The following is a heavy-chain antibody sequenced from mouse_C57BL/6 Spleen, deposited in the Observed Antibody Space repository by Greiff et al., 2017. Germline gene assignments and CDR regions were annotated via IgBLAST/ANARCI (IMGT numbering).Heavy chain of an antibody. CDR2: IDPSDSYT. V-gene: IGHV1-59*01. CDR3: ARGKALYYAMDY. Sequence: VQLQQPGAELVRPGTSVKLSCKASGYTFTSYWMHWVKQRPGQGLEWIGVIDPSDSYTNYNQKFKGKATLTVDTSSSTAYMQLSSLTSEDSAVYYCARGKALYYAMDYWGQGTSVTVSS. J-gene: IGHJ4*01. CDR1: GYTFTSYW.